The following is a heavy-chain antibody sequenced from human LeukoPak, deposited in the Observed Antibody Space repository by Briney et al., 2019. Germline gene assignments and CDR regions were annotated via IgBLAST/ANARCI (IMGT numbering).Heavy chain of an antibody. CDR1: GFTFSNSA. D-gene: IGHD6-19*01. J-gene: IGHJ4*01. Sequence: GGSLRLSCAASGFTFSNSAMSWVRQAPGKGLEWASTLSGSGITTYYADSVKGRFTISRDNSKNTLYLQMNSLRAEDTAVYYCAKGIYSSGWSYFDYWGHGTLVTVSS. CDR2: LSGSGITT. V-gene: IGHV3-23*01. CDR3: AKGIYSSGWSYFDY.